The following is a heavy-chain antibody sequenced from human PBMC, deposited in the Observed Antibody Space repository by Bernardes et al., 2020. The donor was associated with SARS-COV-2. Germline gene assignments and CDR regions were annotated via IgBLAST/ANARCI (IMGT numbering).Heavy chain of an antibody. Sequence: GGSLRLSCAASGFRFSDFWMNWVRQAPGKGLEWVSTIKQDGTEKSYEDSVKGRFTISRDNSKKSLFLQMNSLRVEDTGIYYCAKIQCSSPSCYDYGMDVWGHGTTVTVSS. CDR2: IKQDGTEK. V-gene: IGHV3-7*01. J-gene: IGHJ6*02. D-gene: IGHD2-2*01. CDR3: AKIQCSSPSCYDYGMDV. CDR1: GFRFSDFW.